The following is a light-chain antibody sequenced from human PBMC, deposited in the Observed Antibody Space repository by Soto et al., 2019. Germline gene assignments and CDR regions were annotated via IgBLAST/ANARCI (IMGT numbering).Light chain of an antibody. CDR3: QQYDISPRT. V-gene: IGKV3-20*01. CDR2: GSS. CDR1: QSLTSFY. J-gene: IGKJ1*01. Sequence: EIVLTQSPGTLSLSPGKRANLSCRASQSLTSFYLAWYQQKPGQAPRLLIYGSSNRATGISDRFSGIGSGTDFTLTVSRLDPEDFAVYYCQQYDISPRTFGQGTKVDIK.